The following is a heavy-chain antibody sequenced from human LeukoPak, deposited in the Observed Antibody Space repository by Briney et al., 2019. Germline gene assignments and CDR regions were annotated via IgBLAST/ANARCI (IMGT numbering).Heavy chain of an antibody. CDR1: GFGFENFW. D-gene: IGHD2-8*01. V-gene: IGHV3-7*01. J-gene: IGHJ6*02. CDR3: ASANQGGYYDYGMDV. Sequence: PGGSLSLSCAASGFGFENFWMTWVRQAPGKGLEWVANIRQDSNEKSYADSVKGRFTISRDNGKSSLYLHMNNLRVEDTAVYYCASANQGGYYDYGMDVWGQGTTVSVS. CDR2: IRQDSNEK.